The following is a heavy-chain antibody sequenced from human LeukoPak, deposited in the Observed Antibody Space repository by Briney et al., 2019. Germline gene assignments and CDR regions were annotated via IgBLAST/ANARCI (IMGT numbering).Heavy chain of an antibody. J-gene: IGHJ4*02. D-gene: IGHD6-13*01. CDR3: ARGRSDRQQLVNFDY. V-gene: IGHV4-38-2*02. Sequence: SETLSLTCTVSGYSISSGYYWGWIRQPPGKGLEWIGEINHSGSTNYNPSLKSRVTISVDTSKNQFSLKLSSVTAADTAVYYCARGRSDRQQLVNFDYWGQGTLVTVSS. CDR2: INHSGST. CDR1: GYSISSGYY.